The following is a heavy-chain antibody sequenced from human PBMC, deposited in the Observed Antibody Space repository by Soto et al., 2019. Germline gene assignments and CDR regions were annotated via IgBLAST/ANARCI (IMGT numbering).Heavy chain of an antibody. J-gene: IGHJ5*02. Sequence: SETLSLTCTVSGGSISSSDYYWSWIRQPPGKGLEWIGYIYYSGSTDYNPSLKSRLTISVDTSKNQFSLKLSSVTAADTAVYYCARIGAYCSGSCYSWFDPWGQGTLVTVSS. CDR2: IYYSGST. CDR1: GGSISSSDYY. V-gene: IGHV4-30-4*01. CDR3: ARIGAYCSGSCYSWFDP. D-gene: IGHD2-21*01.